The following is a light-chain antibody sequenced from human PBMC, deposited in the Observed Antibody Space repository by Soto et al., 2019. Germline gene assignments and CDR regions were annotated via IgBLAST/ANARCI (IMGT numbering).Light chain of an antibody. CDR2: DAS. CDR3: QQYDNLP. J-gene: IGKJ5*01. CDR1: QDISNY. Sequence: DIQMTQSPSSLSASVGDIVTITCQASQDISNYLNWYQQKPGKAPKLLIYDASNLETGVPSRFSGSGSGTNFTFTISSLQPEDIATYYCQQYDNLPLGQGTRLEIK. V-gene: IGKV1-33*01.